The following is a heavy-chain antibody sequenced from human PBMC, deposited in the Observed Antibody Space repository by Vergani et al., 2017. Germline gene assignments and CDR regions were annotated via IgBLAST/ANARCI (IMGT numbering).Heavy chain of an antibody. D-gene: IGHD2-8*02. V-gene: IGHV3-74*03. J-gene: IGHJ4*02. CDR2: IDEYGNRA. Sequence: EVQLVESGGGSVQSGGSLRLSCVASGFSFNTYWMHWVRQVPGKGLMWVARIDEYGNRATYGDFEAGRFTSSRDNAKNTVFLKMNNLRADGAGVYYCIRTEYCTGIACNTRFDYWGQGALVTVSS. CDR3: IRTEYCTGIACNTRFDY. CDR1: GFSFNTYW.